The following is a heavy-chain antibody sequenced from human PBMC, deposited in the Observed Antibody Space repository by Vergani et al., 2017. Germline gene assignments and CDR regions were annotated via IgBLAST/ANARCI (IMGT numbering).Heavy chain of an antibody. CDR3: TRSSYGSGIGYFDG. CDR1: GFTFGDYS. CDR2: IRSKAYGGTT. Sequence: EVQLVESGGGLVKPGRSLRLSCTASGFTFGDYSMSWFRQAPGKGLEWVGFIRSKAYGGTTEYAASVKGRFTISSDDYKSIAYMQMNSLKTEDTAVYYCTRSSYGSGIGYFDGWGQGTLVTVSS. J-gene: IGHJ4*02. D-gene: IGHD3-10*01. V-gene: IGHV3-49*05.